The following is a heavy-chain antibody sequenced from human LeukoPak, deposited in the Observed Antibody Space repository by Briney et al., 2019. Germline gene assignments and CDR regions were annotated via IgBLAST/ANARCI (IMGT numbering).Heavy chain of an antibody. CDR3: AREGCSGTNCLYYFYYMDV. J-gene: IGHJ6*03. Sequence: SETLSLTCTVSGGSMSSHIYYWGWIRQPPGKGLEWIGSISHGGTAYYKPSLKSRVTISVDTSNNQFSLKLSSVTAADTAVYYCAREGCSGTNCLYYFYYMDVWGKGTTVTVSS. CDR2: ISHGGTA. CDR1: GGSMSSHIYY. V-gene: IGHV4-39*07. D-gene: IGHD2-2*01.